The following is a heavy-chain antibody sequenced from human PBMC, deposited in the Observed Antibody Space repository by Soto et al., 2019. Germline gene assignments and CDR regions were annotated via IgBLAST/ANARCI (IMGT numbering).Heavy chain of an antibody. V-gene: IGHV4-39*01. J-gene: IGHJ1*01. CDR1: GGSIRSTTYY. CDR3: ATHNWDLDP. Sequence: SETLSLTCTVSGGSIRSTTYYWGWIRQPPGKGLEWIASIYYSGSTYYSPSLKGRVNISVDMSKNQFSLKLNSVTAADTAVYYCATHNWDLDPWGQGTLVTVSS. CDR2: IYYSGST. D-gene: IGHD1-7*01.